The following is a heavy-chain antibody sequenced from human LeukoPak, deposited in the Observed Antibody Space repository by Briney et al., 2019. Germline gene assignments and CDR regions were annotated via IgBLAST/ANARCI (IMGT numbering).Heavy chain of an antibody. CDR3: AREGYYDSSGYYSI. D-gene: IGHD3-22*01. CDR1: GGPISSYY. Sequence: SETLSLTCTVSGGPISSYYWSWIRQPAGKGLEWIGRIYTSGSTNYNPSLKSRVTMSVDTSKNQFSLKLSSVTAADTAVYYCAREGYYDSSGYYSIWGQGTLVTVSS. V-gene: IGHV4-4*07. CDR2: IYTSGST. J-gene: IGHJ4*02.